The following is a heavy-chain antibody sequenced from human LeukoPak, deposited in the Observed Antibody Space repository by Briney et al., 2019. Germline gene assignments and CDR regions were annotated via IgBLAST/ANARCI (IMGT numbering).Heavy chain of an antibody. D-gene: IGHD3-3*01. Sequence: SVKVSCKASGGTFSSYAISWVRQAPGQGLEWMGGIIPIFGTANYAQKFQGRVTITADESTSTAYMELSSLRSEDTAVYYCARDGQGITIFGVVPPESYFDYWGQGTLVTVSS. J-gene: IGHJ4*02. CDR3: ARDGQGITIFGVVPPESYFDY. CDR2: IIPIFGTA. CDR1: GGTFSSYA. V-gene: IGHV1-69*13.